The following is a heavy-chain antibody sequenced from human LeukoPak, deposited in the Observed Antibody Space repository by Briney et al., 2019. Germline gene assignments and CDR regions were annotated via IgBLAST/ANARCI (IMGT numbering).Heavy chain of an antibody. V-gene: IGHV3-53*01. CDR1: GFTVSAHY. Sequence: PGGSLRLSCAVSGFTVSAHYMSWVRQAPGKGLECVSFLYTGGDTYYADSVKGRFTISRDNSKNTLYLRMNSLRAEDTAVYYCARDRYVGATTAGDSDSWGQGTLVTVSS. J-gene: IGHJ4*02. CDR3: ARDRYVGATTAGDSDS. CDR2: LYTGGDT. D-gene: IGHD1-26*01.